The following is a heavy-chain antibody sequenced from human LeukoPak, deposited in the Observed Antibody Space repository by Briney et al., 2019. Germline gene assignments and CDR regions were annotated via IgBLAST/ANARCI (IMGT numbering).Heavy chain of an antibody. J-gene: IGHJ6*03. CDR2: TAKTGSP. V-gene: IGHV4-31*03. CDR3: VRIGYGDYVNDYYYYMDV. CDR1: GASLSTGDYY. Sequence: SETLSLTCLVSGASLSTGDYYWTWIRQPPGKGLEWLGYTAKTGSPYYKPSLRSRVTISIDTSKNHFSLNLTPVTAADTAIYYCVRIGYGDYVNDYYYYMDVWGKGTMVTVSS. D-gene: IGHD4-17*01.